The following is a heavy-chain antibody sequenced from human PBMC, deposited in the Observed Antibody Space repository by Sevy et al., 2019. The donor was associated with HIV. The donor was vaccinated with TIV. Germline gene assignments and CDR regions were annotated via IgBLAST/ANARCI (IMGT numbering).Heavy chain of an antibody. CDR1: GFTFSSYS. J-gene: IGHJ4*02. D-gene: IGHD2-21*02. V-gene: IGHV3-21*01. Sequence: GGSLRLSCAASGFTFSSYSMNWVRQAPGKGLEWVSSISSSSSYIYYADSVKGRFTISRDNAKNSLYLRMNSLRAEDTAVYYCARDRAYCGGDCYSSPNYFDYWGQGTLVTVSS. CDR3: ARDRAYCGGDCYSSPNYFDY. CDR2: ISSSSSYI.